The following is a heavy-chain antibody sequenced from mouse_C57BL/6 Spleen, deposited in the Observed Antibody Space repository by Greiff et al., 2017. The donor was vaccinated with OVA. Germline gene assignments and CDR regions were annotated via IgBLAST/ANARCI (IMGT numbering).Heavy chain of an antibody. D-gene: IGHD1-1*01. J-gene: IGHJ3*01. CDR2: LDPSDSYT. CDR1: GYTFTSYW. V-gene: IGHV1-69*01. Sequence: QVQLQQPGAELVMPGASVKLSCKASGYTFTSYWMHWVKQRPGQGLEWIGELDPSDSYTNYNQKFKGKSTLTVDKSSSTAYMQLSSLTSEDSAVYYCARSGYYGSSSAWFAYWGQGTLVTVSA. CDR3: ARSGYYGSSSAWFAY.